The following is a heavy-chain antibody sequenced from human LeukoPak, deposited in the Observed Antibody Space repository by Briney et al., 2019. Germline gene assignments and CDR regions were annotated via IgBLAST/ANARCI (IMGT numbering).Heavy chain of an antibody. V-gene: IGHV3-48*04. J-gene: IGHJ5*02. CDR2: SSSSSTI. CDR3: ARGLVGGYSYGFNWFDP. D-gene: IGHD5-18*01. Sequence: SSSSSTIYYADSVKGRFTISRDNAKNSLYLQMNSLRAEDTAVYYCARGLVGGYSYGFNWFDPWGQGTLVTVSS.